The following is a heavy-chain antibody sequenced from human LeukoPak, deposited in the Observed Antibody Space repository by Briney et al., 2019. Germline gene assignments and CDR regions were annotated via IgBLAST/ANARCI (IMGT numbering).Heavy chain of an antibody. V-gene: IGHV4-39*01. Sequence: DPSETLSLTCTVSGGSISGSSYYRGWIRQPPGKGLEWIGSIYYSGSTYYKPSLKSRVTMSVDTSKNQFSLKLSSVTAADTAVYYCARPQRYSNYALDYWGQGTLVTVSS. CDR2: IYYSGST. J-gene: IGHJ4*02. D-gene: IGHD4-11*01. CDR1: GGSISGSSYY. CDR3: ARPQRYSNYALDY.